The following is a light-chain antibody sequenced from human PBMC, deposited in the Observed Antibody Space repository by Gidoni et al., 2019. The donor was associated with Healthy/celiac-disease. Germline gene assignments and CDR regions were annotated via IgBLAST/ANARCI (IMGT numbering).Light chain of an antibody. J-gene: IGKJ4*01. CDR1: QSVSSY. Sequence: EIVLKHSPAILSLSPGERATLSCRASQSVSSYLAWYQQKPGQAPRLLIYDASNRATGSPARFSGSGSGRDFTLTISSLEPEDFAVYYCQQRSNWLLTFGGGTKVEIK. CDR3: QQRSNWLLT. CDR2: DAS. V-gene: IGKV3-11*02.